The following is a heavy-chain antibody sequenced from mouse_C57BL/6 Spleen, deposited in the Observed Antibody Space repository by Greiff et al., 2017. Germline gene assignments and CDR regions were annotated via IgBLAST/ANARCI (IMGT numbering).Heavy chain of an antibody. CDR3: AREGAQAWFAY. Sequence: EVQLQQSGPELVKPGASVKMSCKASGYTFTDYNMHWVKQSHGKSLEWIGYINPNNGGTSYNQKFKGKASLTVNKSSSTAYMELRSLTSEDSAVYYCAREGAQAWFAYWGQGTLVTVSA. CDR1: GYTFTDYN. CDR2: INPNNGGT. D-gene: IGHD3-2*02. V-gene: IGHV1-22*01. J-gene: IGHJ3*01.